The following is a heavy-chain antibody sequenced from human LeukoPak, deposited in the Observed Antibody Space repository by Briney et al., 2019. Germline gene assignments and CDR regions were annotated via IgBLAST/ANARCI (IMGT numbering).Heavy chain of an antibody. D-gene: IGHD3-22*01. CDR1: GFTFSSYA. CDR2: ISNSGGSK. V-gene: IGHV3-23*01. CDR3: AKLMIVVVITNSDAFDI. J-gene: IGHJ3*02. Sequence: PGGSLRLSCAASGFTFSSYAMNWVRQAPGKGLDWVSAISNSGGSKHYADSVKGRFTISRDNSKNTLYLQLNSLRAEDTAVYYCAKLMIVVVITNSDAFDIWGQGTMVTVSS.